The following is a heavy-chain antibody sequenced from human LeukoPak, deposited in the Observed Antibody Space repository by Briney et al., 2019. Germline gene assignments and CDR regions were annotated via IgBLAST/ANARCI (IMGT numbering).Heavy chain of an antibody. V-gene: IGHV1-2*02. D-gene: IGHD1-1*01. CDR2: INPNSGGT. J-gene: IGHJ4*02. CDR1: GYTFTGYY. Sequence: GASVKVSCKASGYTFTGYYMHWVRQAPGQGLEWMGWINPNSGGTNYAQKFQGRVTMTRDTSISTAYMQLSRLRSDDTAVYYCARDRVVWNDDRTFGYWGQGTLVTVSS. CDR3: ARDRVVWNDDRTFGY.